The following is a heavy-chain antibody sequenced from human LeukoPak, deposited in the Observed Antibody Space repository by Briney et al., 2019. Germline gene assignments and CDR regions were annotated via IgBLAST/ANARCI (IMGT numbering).Heavy chain of an antibody. CDR1: GFTFSSYA. J-gene: IGHJ5*02. Sequence: GSLRLSCAASGFTFSSYAMHWVRQAPGKGQEWVAVISYDGSNKYYADSVKGRFTISRDNSKNTLYLQMNSLRAEDTAVYYCARVGSVVVPAASNWFDPWGQGTLVTVSS. D-gene: IGHD2-2*01. V-gene: IGHV3-30-3*01. CDR3: ARVGSVVVPAASNWFDP. CDR2: ISYDGSNK.